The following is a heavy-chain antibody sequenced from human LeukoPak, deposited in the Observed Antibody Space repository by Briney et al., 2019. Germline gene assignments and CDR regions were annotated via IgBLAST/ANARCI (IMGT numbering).Heavy chain of an antibody. J-gene: IGHJ4*02. CDR2: ISGSGGST. V-gene: IGHV3-23*01. CDR3: AKVDYDILTGYSAGWYYFDY. CDR1: GFTFSSYA. D-gene: IGHD3-9*01. Sequence: GGSLRLSCAASGFTFSSYAMSWVRQAPGKGPEWVSAISGSGGSTYYADSVKGRFTISRDNSKNTLYLQMNSLRAEDTAVYYCAKVDYDILTGYSAGWYYFDYWGQGTLVTVSS.